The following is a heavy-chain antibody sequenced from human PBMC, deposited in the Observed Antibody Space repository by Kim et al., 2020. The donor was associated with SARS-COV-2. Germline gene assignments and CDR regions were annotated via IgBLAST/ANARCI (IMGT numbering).Heavy chain of an antibody. Sequence: GGSLRLSCVASGFTFSSYWMHWVRHAPGKGLVWVSRVHSDGSSTSYADSVKGRFTISRDNARNTLYLQMNSLRAEDTAVYYCASLSTGYVWATFDYWGQGTLVTVSS. CDR1: GFTFSSYW. CDR3: ASLSTGYVWATFDY. J-gene: IGHJ4*02. V-gene: IGHV3-74*01. D-gene: IGHD3-16*01. CDR2: VHSDGSST.